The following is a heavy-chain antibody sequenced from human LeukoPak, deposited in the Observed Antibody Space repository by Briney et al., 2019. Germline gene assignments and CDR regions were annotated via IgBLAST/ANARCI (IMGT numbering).Heavy chain of an antibody. Sequence: APLKVSYTPSGYRFTSYGITSVRQAPGQGLEGMGWIRDYNGNTNHAQKRQDRVTITTDTPTSTAYMELRRLRSDDTSVYDCARGFTYYYDSSGYPILGYWGQGTLVTVSS. CDR1: GYRFTSYG. V-gene: IGHV1-18*01. D-gene: IGHD3-22*01. CDR3: ARGFTYYYDSSGYPILGY. J-gene: IGHJ4*02. CDR2: IRDYNGNT.